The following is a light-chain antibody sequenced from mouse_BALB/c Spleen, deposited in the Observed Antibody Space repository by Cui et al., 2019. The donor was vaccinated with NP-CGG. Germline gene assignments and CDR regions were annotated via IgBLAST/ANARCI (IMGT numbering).Light chain of an antibody. J-gene: IGLJ1*01. Sequence: QAVVTQESAFTTSPGETVTLTCRSSTGAVTTCNYANWVQEKPDHLFTGLIGGTNNRAPGVPARFSGSLIGDKAVLTITGAQTEDETIYFCALWYSNHWVFGGGTKLTVL. CDR3: ALWYSNHWV. V-gene: IGLV1*01. CDR2: GTN. CDR1: TGAVTTCNY.